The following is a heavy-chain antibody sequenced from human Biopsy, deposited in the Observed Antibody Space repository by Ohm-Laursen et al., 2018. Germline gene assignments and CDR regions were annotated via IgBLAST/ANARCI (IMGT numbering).Heavy chain of an antibody. Sequence: SLRLSCAASGFTFSSYGMHWVRQAPGKGLEWVAAIWYDGSNKNYADSVKGRFTISRDNSKNTLYLCMNSLRAEDTAVYYCAKPADSYGSEFYFDYWGQGTLVTVSS. D-gene: IGHD4-17*01. CDR3: AKPADSYGSEFYFDY. V-gene: IGHV3-33*06. CDR1: GFTFSSYG. CDR2: IWYDGSNK. J-gene: IGHJ4*02.